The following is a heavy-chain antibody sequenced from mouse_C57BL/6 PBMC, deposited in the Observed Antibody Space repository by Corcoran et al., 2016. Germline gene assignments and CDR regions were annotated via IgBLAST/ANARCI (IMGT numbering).Heavy chain of an antibody. CDR3: ARGDDYDYFDY. J-gene: IGHJ2*01. CDR1: GYAFSSYW. D-gene: IGHD2-4*01. Sequence: QVQLQQSGAELVKPGASVKISCKASGYAFSSYWMNWVKQRPGKGLEWIGQIYPGDGDTNYNGKFKGKATLTADKSSSTAYMQLSSLTSEDSGVYFCARGDDYDYFDYWGQGTTLTVSS. V-gene: IGHV1-80*01. CDR2: IYPGDGDT.